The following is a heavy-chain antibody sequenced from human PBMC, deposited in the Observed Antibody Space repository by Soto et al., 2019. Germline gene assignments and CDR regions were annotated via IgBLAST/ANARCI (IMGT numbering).Heavy chain of an antibody. Sequence: SVKVSCKASGGTFSSYAISWVRQAPGQGLEWMGGIIPIFGTANYAQKFQGRVTITADESTSTAYMELSSLRSEDTAVYYCARGGVVVKYYCYGMDVWGQGTTVTVSS. D-gene: IGHD2-2*01. CDR2: IIPIFGTA. CDR3: ARGGVVVKYYCYGMDV. J-gene: IGHJ6*02. V-gene: IGHV1-69*13. CDR1: GGTFSSYA.